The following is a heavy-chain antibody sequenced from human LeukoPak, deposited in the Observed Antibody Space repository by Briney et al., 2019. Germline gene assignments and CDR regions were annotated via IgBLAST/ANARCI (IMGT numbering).Heavy chain of an antibody. D-gene: IGHD2-2*01. J-gene: IGHJ6*04. CDR3: ARDKSDCSSTSCYSYSYYGMDV. Sequence: SETLSLTCAVSGYSISSGYCWGWIRQPPGKGLEWIGSIYHSGSTYYNPSLKRRVTISVDTSKNQFSLKLSSVTAADTAVYYCARDKSDCSSTSCYSYSYYGMDVWGKGTTVTVSS. V-gene: IGHV4-38-2*02. CDR2: IYHSGST. CDR1: GYSISSGYC.